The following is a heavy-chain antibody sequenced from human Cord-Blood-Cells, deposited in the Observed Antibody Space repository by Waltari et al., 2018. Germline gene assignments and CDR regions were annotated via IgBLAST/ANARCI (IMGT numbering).Heavy chain of an antibody. V-gene: IGHV1-24*01. CDR3: ATVDYGDYVARYRGFDP. J-gene: IGHJ5*02. CDR1: GYTLTELS. CDR2: FDPEDGET. Sequence: QVQLVQSGAEVKKPGASVKVTCKVSGYTLTELSMHWVRQAPGKGLEWMGGFDPEDGETSYEQKFQGRVTMTEDTSTDTAYMELSSLRSEDTAVYYCATVDYGDYVARYRGFDPWGQGTLVTVSS. D-gene: IGHD4-17*01.